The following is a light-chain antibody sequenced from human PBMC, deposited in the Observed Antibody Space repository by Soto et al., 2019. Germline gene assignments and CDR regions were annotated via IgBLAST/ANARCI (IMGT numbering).Light chain of an antibody. CDR3: QHYGGSPLYT. V-gene: IGKV3-20*01. CDR1: QSVSSRS. Sequence: EVVLTQSPGTLSLSPGERATLSCTTTQSVSSRSLAWYQQKPGQAPRLLIYAASRRATGIPDRFSGSGSGTHFTLTISRLEPEDCAVYYCQHYGGSPLYTFGQGTKLEIK. CDR2: AAS. J-gene: IGKJ2*01.